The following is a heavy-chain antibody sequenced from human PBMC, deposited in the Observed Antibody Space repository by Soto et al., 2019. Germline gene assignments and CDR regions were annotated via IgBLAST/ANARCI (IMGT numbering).Heavy chain of an antibody. Sequence: EVQLMESGGGLVQPGGSLRLSCAASGFTFSTSWMDWVRQTPGKGLEWVANINQDGSAKNYVDSVKGRFTISRDNAKNSLYLQMSSLTAEDSALYYCSRSLNSWGQGTLVTVSS. CDR3: SRSLNS. CDR1: GFTFSTSW. V-gene: IGHV3-7*01. J-gene: IGHJ4*02. CDR2: INQDGSAK.